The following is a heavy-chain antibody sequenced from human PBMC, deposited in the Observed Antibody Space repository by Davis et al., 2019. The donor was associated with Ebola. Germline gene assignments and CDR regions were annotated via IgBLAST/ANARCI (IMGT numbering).Heavy chain of an antibody. CDR1: GFTFSSYA. CDR3: AKDTSNIWFDI. V-gene: IGHV3-21*04. J-gene: IGHJ3*02. CDR2: ISGGNYYI. Sequence: GESLKISCAASGFTFSSYAMNWVRQAPGKGLEWVSSISGGNYYIYYADSLKGRFAISRDNSRGTLYLQMNSLRVEDTAIYYCAKDTSNIWFDIWGQGTNVTVSS. D-gene: IGHD1-26*01.